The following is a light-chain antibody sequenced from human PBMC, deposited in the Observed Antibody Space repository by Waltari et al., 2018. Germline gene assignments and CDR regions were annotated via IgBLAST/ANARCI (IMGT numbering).Light chain of an antibody. CDR2: KVS. CDR3: QQYNSYEWT. CDR1: ESISSW. J-gene: IGKJ1*01. Sequence: DIQMTQSPSTLSAYVGDRVTITCRDSESISSWLAWYQQKPGEAPKLLIYKVSNLESGVPSRFSGRGFGTEFTLTISSLQPDDLATYYCQQYNSYEWTFGQGTKVEIK. V-gene: IGKV1-5*03.